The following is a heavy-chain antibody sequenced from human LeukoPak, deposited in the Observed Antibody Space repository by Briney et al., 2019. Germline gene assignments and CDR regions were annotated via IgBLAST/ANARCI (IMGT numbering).Heavy chain of an antibody. CDR1: GGTFSSYA. CDR2: IIPILGIA. Sequence: SVKVSCKASGGTFSSYAISWVRQAPGQGLEWMRRIIPILGIANYAQKFQGRVTITADKSTSTAYMELSSLRSEDTAVYYCARDRPSMVRGVIHYYFDYWGQGTLVTVSS. V-gene: IGHV1-69*04. D-gene: IGHD3-10*01. CDR3: ARDRPSMVRGVIHYYFDY. J-gene: IGHJ4*02.